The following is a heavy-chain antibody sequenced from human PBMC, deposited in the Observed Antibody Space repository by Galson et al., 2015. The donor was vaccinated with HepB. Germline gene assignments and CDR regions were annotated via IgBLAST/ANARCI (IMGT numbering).Heavy chain of an antibody. CDR1: GYTFRSYE. V-gene: IGHV1-8*01. CDR2: MNPNSGNT. CDR3: ARGGLFNYYYYMDV. Sequence: SVKVSCKASGYTFRSYEINWVRQAPGQGLEWMGWMNPNSGNTGYAQNFQGRVTMTRNTSISTVYMELSSLRSEDTAVYYCARGGLFNYYYYMDVWGKGTTVTVSS. J-gene: IGHJ6*03.